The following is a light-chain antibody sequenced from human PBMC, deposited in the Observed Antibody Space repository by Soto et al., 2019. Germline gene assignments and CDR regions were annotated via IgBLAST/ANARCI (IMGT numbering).Light chain of an antibody. J-gene: IGLJ2*01. V-gene: IGLV4-69*01. CDR2: LNSDGSH. CDR1: SGHSSYA. Sequence: QPVLTQSPSASASLGASVKLTCTLSSGHSSYAIAWHQQQPEKGPRYLMKLNSDGSHSKGDGIPDRFSGSSSGAERYLTISSLQXXDEADYYCQTWGTGIQMVFGGGTKLTVL. CDR3: QTWGTGIQMV.